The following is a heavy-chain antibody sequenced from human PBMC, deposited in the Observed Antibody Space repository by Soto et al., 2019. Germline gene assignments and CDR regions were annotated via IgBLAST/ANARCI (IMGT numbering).Heavy chain of an antibody. CDR2: ISSNGGST. V-gene: IGHV3-64D*06. CDR3: VKDHRSSWYDPDY. J-gene: IGHJ4*02. D-gene: IGHD6-13*01. CDR1: GFTFSSYA. Sequence: GGSLRLSCSASGFTFSSYAMHWVRQAPGKGLEYVSAISSNGGSTYYADSMKGRFTISRDNSKNTLYLQMSSLRAEDTAVYYCVKDHRSSWYDPDYWGQGTLVTVSS.